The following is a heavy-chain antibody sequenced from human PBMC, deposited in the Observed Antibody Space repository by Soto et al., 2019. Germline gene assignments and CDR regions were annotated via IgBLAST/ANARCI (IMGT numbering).Heavy chain of an antibody. CDR2: ITGSGGNT. J-gene: IGHJ2*01. CDR1: GFTFSAYA. Sequence: EVQLLESGGALVQPGGSLRLSCAASGFTFSAYAMSWVRQAPGKGLQWVSTITGSGGNTYYADSVRGRFTISMDNSKNPLLLQLPGLRAEDSAVFYCGLKWGDDFIDFELWGRGTLVTVSS. CDR3: GLKWGDDFIDFEL. V-gene: IGHV3-23*01. D-gene: IGHD1-26*01.